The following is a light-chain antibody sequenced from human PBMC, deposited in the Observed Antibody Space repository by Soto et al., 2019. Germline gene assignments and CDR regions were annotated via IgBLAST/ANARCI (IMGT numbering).Light chain of an antibody. V-gene: IGLV1-51*02. CDR2: ENN. CDR1: SSNIGYNY. J-gene: IGLJ1*01. CDR3: GTWDSSVSAYV. Sequence: QSVLTQPPSVSAAPGQKVTISCSGSSSNIGYNYVSWYQQFPGAAPKLLIYENNKRPSGIPDRFSGSKSGTSATLGITGLQTGDEADYYCGTWDSSVSAYVFGTGTKVTVL.